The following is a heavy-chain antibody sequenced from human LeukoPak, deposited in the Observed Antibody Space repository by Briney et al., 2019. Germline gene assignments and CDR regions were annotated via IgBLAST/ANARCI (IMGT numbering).Heavy chain of an antibody. CDR2: IHPADSDT. CDR1: GYSFTCYW. Sequence: GESLKISCKSSGYSFTCYWIGWVRQMPGKGLEWMGIIHPADSDTRYSPSFQGQVTLSADKSTSTAYLQWSSLKAAETAIYYCARRLNTHYYDRWDQGTLVTVSS. J-gene: IGHJ4*02. D-gene: IGHD3-22*01. CDR3: ARRLNTHYYDR. V-gene: IGHV5-51*01.